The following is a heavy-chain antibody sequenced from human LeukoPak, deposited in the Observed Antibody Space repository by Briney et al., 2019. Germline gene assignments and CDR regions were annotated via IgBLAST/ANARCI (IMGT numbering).Heavy chain of an antibody. D-gene: IGHD2-2*01. V-gene: IGHV5-51*01. J-gene: IGHJ6*03. CDR3: ARSLGACSSTSCYALDYYYMDV. CDR2: IYPGDSDT. CDR1: GYSFTSYW. Sequence: PGESLKISCKGSGYSFTSYWIGWVRQMPGKGLEWMGIIYPGDSDTRHSPSFQGQVTISADKSISTAYLQWSSLKASDTAMYYCARSLGACSSTSCYALDYYYMDVWGKGTTVTVSS.